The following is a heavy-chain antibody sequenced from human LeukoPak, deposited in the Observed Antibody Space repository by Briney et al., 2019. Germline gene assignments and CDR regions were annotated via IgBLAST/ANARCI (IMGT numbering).Heavy chain of an antibody. CDR1: GYTFTGYY. Sequence: ASVKVSCKASGYTFTGYYMHWVRQAPGQGLEWMGWINPNSGGTNYAQKFQGRVTMTRDTSISTAYMELSRLRSDDTAVYYRATDPTHYDILTGYYKSIDYWGQGTLVTVSS. J-gene: IGHJ4*02. CDR3: ATDPTHYDILTGYYKSIDY. CDR2: INPNSGGT. D-gene: IGHD3-9*01. V-gene: IGHV1-2*02.